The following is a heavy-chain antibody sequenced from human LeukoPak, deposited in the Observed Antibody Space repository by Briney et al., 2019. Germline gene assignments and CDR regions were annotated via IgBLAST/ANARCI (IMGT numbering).Heavy chain of an antibody. CDR1: GYTFTSYD. D-gene: IGHD3-9*01. J-gene: IGHJ4*02. Sequence: ASVKVSCKASGYTFTSYDISWVRQAPGQGLEWMGWISAYNGNTNYAQKLQGRVTMTTDTSTSTAYMELRSLRSDDTAVYYCARGADILTGYYVRSYDYYFDYWGQGTLVTVSS. V-gene: IGHV1-18*01. CDR2: ISAYNGNT. CDR3: ARGADILTGYYVRSYDYYFDY.